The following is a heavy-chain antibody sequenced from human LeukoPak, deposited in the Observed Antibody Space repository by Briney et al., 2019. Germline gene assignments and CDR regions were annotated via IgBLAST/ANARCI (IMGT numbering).Heavy chain of an antibody. D-gene: IGHD2-15*01. CDR3: ARDVGKAYFDY. CDR2: ISYDGSNK. CDR1: GFTFSSYA. Sequence: PGGSLRLSCAASGFTFSSYAMHWARQAPGKGLEWVAVISYDGSNKYYADSVKGRFTISRDNSKNTLYLQMNSLRAEDTAVYYCARDVGKAYFDYWGQGTLVTVSS. J-gene: IGHJ4*02. V-gene: IGHV3-30*04.